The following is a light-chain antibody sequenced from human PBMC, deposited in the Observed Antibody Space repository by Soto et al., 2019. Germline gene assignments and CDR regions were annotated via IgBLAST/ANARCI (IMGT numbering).Light chain of an antibody. CDR2: EVS. V-gene: IGLV2-14*01. CDR1: SSDVGGYKY. J-gene: IGLJ2*01. CDR3: ASYTSSSTSVI. Sequence: QSVLTQPASVSGSPGQSITISCTGTSSDVGGYKYVSWYQQHPDKAPKLIIFEVSNRPSGTSSRFSGSKSGSTASLTISGLQAEDEADYYCASYTSSSTSVIFGRGTKLTVL.